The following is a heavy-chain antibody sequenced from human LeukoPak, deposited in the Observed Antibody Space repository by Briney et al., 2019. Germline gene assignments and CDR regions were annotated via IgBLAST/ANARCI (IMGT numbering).Heavy chain of an antibody. J-gene: IGHJ4*02. CDR1: GFTFSSYA. CDR2: ISGSGGST. CDR3: AKDVVRGVIIKSHFDC. Sequence: GGSLRLSCAASGFTFSSYAMSWVRQAPGKGLEWVSAISGSGGSTYYADSVKGRFTISRDNSKNTLYLQMNSLRAEDTAVYYCAKDVVRGVIIKSHFDCWGQGTLVTVSS. D-gene: IGHD3-10*01. V-gene: IGHV3-23*01.